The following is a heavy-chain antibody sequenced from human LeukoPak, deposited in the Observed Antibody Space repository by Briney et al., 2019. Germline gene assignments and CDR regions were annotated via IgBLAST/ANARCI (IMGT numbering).Heavy chain of an antibody. CDR2: IYTGGTT. CDR1: GFTVSGNH. D-gene: IGHD3-16*01. V-gene: IGHV3-53*01. Sequence: PGGSLRLSCAASGFTVSGNHISWVRQAPGKGLEWVSAIYTGGTTYYSDSVEGRFTISRDNSKNTLYLLMNSLRAEDTAVYYCARDQATSGGGLDSWGQGTLVTVSS. J-gene: IGHJ4*02. CDR3: ARDQATSGGGLDS.